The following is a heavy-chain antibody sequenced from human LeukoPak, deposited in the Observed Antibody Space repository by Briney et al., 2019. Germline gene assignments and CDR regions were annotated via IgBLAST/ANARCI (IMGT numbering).Heavy chain of an antibody. CDR1: GFTFSSYG. D-gene: IGHD6-19*01. CDR2: IWYDGSNK. V-gene: IGHV3-33*01. J-gene: IGHJ4*02. CDR3: ARDISWGQWLVLAY. Sequence: GGSLRLSCAASGFTFSSYGMHWVRQAPGKGLEWVAVIWYDGSNKYYADSVEGRFTISRDNSKNTLYLQMNSLRAEDTAVYYCARDISWGQWLVLAYWGQGTLVTVSS.